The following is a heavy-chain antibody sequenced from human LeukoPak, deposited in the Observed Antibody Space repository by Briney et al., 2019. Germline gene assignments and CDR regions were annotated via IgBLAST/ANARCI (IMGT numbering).Heavy chain of an antibody. Sequence: SETLPLTCTVSGDSISSYYWSWIRQPPGKGLEWSGYIYHSGSTNYNPSLKSRVTISADTSKDQFSLKLASVTAADTAVYYCATGYSSTWYYFDYWGQGTLVTVSS. CDR1: GDSISSYY. CDR2: IYHSGST. J-gene: IGHJ4*02. CDR3: ATGYSSTWYYFDY. D-gene: IGHD6-13*01. V-gene: IGHV4-59*01.